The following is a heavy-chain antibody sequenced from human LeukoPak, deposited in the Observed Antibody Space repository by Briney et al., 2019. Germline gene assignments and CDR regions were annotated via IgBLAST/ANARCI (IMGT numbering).Heavy chain of an antibody. CDR3: ARDDCSGGSCGWFDP. Sequence: ASVKVSCKASGYTFTGYYMHWVRQAPGQGLEWMGWINPNSGGTNYAQKFQGRVTMTRDTSISTAYMELSRLRSDDTAVYYCARDDCSGGSCGWFDPWGQGTLVTVSS. J-gene: IGHJ5*02. CDR1: GYTFTGYY. D-gene: IGHD2-15*01. CDR2: INPNSGGT. V-gene: IGHV1-2*02.